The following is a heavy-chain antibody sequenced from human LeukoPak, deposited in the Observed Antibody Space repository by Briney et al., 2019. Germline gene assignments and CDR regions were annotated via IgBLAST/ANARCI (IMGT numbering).Heavy chain of an antibody. CDR3: AKGYGSGTSRYYFDY. CDR2: INGSGGST. CDR1: GFTFSSYA. D-gene: IGHD3-10*01. J-gene: IGHJ4*02. V-gene: IGHV3-23*01. Sequence: GGSLRLSCAASGFTFSSYAMSWVRQAPGKGLEWVSTINGSGGSTYYADSVKGRFTISRDNSKNTLYLQMISLRAEDTAVYYCAKGYGSGTSRYYFDYWGQGTLVTVSS.